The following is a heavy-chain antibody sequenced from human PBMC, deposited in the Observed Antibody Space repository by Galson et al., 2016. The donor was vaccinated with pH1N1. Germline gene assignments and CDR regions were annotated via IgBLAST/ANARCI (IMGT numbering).Heavy chain of an antibody. J-gene: IGHJ6*02. V-gene: IGHV3-33*06. CDR2: IWFDGRNK. D-gene: IGHD1-26*01. Sequence: SLRLSCAASGFTFKNYGMHWVRQAPGKGLEWVAVIWFDGRNKYYADSVRGRFTISRDNSKNTSYLQMSSLREEDTAMYYCAKVWGPYSGSFPFNNYCTLDVWGQGTKVTVFS. CDR1: GFTFKNYG. CDR3: AKVWGPYSGSFPFNNYCTLDV.